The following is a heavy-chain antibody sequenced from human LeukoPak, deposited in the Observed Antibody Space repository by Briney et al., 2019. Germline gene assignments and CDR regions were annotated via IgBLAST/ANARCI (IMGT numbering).Heavy chain of an antibody. J-gene: IGHJ4*02. D-gene: IGHD1-26*01. V-gene: IGHV6-1*01. Sequence: PSQTLSLTCAIYGDSVSSNSAAWNWIRQSPSRGLEWLGRTYYRSKWYNEYVVSVKSRITINADTSKEQFSLQLGSMTPEDTAVYYCARGVGHIHGVYYFDYWGQGILVTLPS. CDR1: GDSVSSNSAA. CDR3: ARGVGHIHGVYYFDY. CDR2: TYYRSKWYN.